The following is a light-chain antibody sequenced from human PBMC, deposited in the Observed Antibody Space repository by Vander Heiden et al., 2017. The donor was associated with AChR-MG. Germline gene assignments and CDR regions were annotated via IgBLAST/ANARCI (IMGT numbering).Light chain of an antibody. V-gene: IGKV1-5*03. CDR3: QQYHTYSWK. Sequence: DIQMTPSPSTLSASVGDRVTITCRASQSVSSRLAWYRQKPGKAPDLLIYKASSLQSGVPSRFSGSGSGTEFTLTISRLQPDYFATYYCQQYHTYSWKFGQGTQVEVK. CDR2: KAS. J-gene: IGKJ1*01. CDR1: QSVSSR.